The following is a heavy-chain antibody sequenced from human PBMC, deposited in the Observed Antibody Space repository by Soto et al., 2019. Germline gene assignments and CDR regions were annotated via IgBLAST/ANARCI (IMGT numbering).Heavy chain of an antibody. J-gene: IGHJ6*03. CDR1: GFTFSDYH. D-gene: IGHD2-15*01. Sequence: PGGSLRLSCAASGFTFSDYHMNWIRQAPGKGLEWVSHISSSGSSTHYADSVRGRFTISRDNAKDSLYLQMNSLRAEDTAVYYCAVKIYCSGDSCNYYYYMDVWGKGTTVTVSS. CDR3: AVKIYCSGDSCNYYYYMDV. CDR2: ISSSGSST. V-gene: IGHV3-11*01.